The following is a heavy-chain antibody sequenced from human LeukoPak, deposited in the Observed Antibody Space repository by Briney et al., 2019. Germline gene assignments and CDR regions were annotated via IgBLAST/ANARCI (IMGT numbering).Heavy chain of an antibody. CDR1: GYTFTGYH. J-gene: IGHJ6*02. D-gene: IGHD6-6*01. CDR3: ATSDEYSSSSQFFYYYYGMDV. CDR2: INPNSGGT. V-gene: IGHV1-2*06. Sequence: ASVKVSCKASGYTFTGYHMHWVRQAPGQGLEWMGRINPNSGGTNYAQKFRGRVTMTRDTSISTAYMELSRLRSDDTAVYYCATSDEYSSSSQFFYYYYGMDVWGQGTTVTVSS.